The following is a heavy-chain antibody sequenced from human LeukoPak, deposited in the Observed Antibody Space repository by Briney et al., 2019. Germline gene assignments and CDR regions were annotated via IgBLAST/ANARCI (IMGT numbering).Heavy chain of an antibody. CDR2: INPNSGGT. D-gene: IGHD3-9*01. CDR1: GYTFTGYY. CDR3: AGRRPSDICTGSTGDYFDY. V-gene: IGHV1-2*02. J-gene: IGHJ4*02. Sequence: ASVKVSCKASGYTFTGYYMHWVRQAPGQGLEWMGWINPNSGGTNYAQRFQGRVTMTRDTSISTAYMELSRLRSDDTAVYYCAGRRPSDICTGSTGDYFDYWGQGTLVTVSS.